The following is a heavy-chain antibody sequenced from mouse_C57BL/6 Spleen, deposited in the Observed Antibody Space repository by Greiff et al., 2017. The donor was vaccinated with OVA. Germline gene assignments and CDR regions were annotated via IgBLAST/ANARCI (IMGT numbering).Heavy chain of an antibody. CDR3: ARYYGRYFDV. Sequence: VQLQLSGPELVKPGVSVKISCKASGYAFSSSWMNWVKQRPGKGLEWIGRIYPGDGDTNYNGKFKGKATLTADKSSSTAYMQLSSLTSEDSAVYFCARYYGRYFDVWGTGTTVTVSS. V-gene: IGHV1-82*01. CDR2: IYPGDGDT. J-gene: IGHJ1*03. D-gene: IGHD1-1*02. CDR1: GYAFSSSW.